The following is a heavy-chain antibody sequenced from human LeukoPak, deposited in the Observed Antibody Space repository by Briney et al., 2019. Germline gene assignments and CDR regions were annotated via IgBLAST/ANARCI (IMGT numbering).Heavy chain of an antibody. D-gene: IGHD5-12*01. V-gene: IGHV4-34*01. CDR1: GGSFSGYY. CDR3: ARVLKGDIVATIEYYFDY. CDR2: INHSGST. Sequence: PSETLSLTCAVSGGSFSGYYWSWIRQPPGKGLEWIGEINHSGSTNYNPSLKSRVTISVDTSKNQFSLKLSSVTAADTAVYYCARVLKGDIVATIEYYFDYWGQGTLVTVSS. J-gene: IGHJ4*02.